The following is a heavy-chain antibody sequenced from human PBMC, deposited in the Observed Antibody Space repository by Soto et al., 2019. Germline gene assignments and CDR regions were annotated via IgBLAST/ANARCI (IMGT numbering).Heavy chain of an antibody. CDR1: GGSFSGYY. V-gene: IGHV4-34*01. Sequence: QVQLQQWGAGLLKPSETLSLTCAVYGGSFSGYYWSWIRQPPGKGLEWIGEINHSGSTNYNPSLKSRVTISVDTSKNQFSLKLSSVTAADTAVYYCASRSPAAAGLDYWGQGTLVTVSS. CDR3: ASRSPAAAGLDY. D-gene: IGHD6-13*01. J-gene: IGHJ4*02. CDR2: INHSGST.